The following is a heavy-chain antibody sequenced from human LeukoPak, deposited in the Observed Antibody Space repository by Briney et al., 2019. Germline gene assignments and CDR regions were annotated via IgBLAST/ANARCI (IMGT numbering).Heavy chain of an antibody. V-gene: IGHV4-34*01. CDR2: INHSGST. CDR3: ARKAPYCSGGSCYFHYYGMDV. CDR1: GGSFSGYY. Sequence: SETLSLTCAVYGGSFSGYYWSWLRQPPGKGLGWIGEINHSGSTNYNPSLKSRVTISVDTSKNQFSLKLSSVTAADTAVYYCARKAPYCSGGSCYFHYYGMDVWGQGTTVTVSS. J-gene: IGHJ6*02. D-gene: IGHD2-15*01.